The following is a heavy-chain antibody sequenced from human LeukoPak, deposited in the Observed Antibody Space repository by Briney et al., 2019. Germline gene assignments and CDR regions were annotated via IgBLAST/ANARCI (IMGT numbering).Heavy chain of an antibody. D-gene: IGHD6-13*01. CDR2: ILSTSSYT. Sequence: GGSLRLPCVASGFTFSDYYMSWIRQAPGKGLDWVSYILSTSSYTCYADSVKGRFTISRDNAKNTLYLQMSSLRAEETAVYYCARAANTAAGTPTLAIDYWGQGTLVTV. CDR1: GFTFSDYY. J-gene: IGHJ4*02. V-gene: IGHV3-11*05. CDR3: ARAANTAAGTPTLAIDY.